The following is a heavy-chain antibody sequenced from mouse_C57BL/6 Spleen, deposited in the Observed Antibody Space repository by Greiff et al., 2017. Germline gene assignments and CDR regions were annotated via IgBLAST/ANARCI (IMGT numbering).Heavy chain of an antibody. Sequence: QVQLKQPGAELVKPGASVKLSCKASGYTFTSYWMQWVKQRPGQGLEWIGEIDPSDSYTNYNQKFKGKATLTVDTSSSTAYMQLSSLTSEDSAVYYCAKGTRWGFAYWGQGTLVTVSA. V-gene: IGHV1-50*01. CDR2: IDPSDSYT. J-gene: IGHJ3*01. CDR1: GYTFTSYW. D-gene: IGHD1-1*02. CDR3: AKGTRWGFAY.